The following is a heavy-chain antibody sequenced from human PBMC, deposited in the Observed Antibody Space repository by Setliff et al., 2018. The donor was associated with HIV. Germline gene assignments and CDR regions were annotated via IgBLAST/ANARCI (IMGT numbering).Heavy chain of an antibody. V-gene: IGHV4-59*12. CDR1: GGSISGYY. D-gene: IGHD2-2*01. J-gene: IGHJ6*03. Sequence: SETLSLTCNVSGGSISGYYWSWIRQSPGKGLEWIGYIYYSGSTNYNPSLKSRVTISVDTSKNQFSLKLSSVTAADTAVYYCAREVRVVLPAAASGNYYYYYMDVWGKGTTVTVSS. CDR3: AREVRVVLPAAASGNYYYYYMDV. CDR2: IYYSGST.